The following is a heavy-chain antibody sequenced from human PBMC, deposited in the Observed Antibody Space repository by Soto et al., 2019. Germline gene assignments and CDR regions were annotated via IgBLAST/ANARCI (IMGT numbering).Heavy chain of an antibody. D-gene: IGHD2-15*01. CDR3: GRGGGIGVVGDDAFDI. CDR2: IYTSGST. J-gene: IGHJ3*02. Sequence: SETLSLTCTVSGGSISSYYWSWLRQPAGKGLEWIGRIYTSGSTNYNPSLKSRVTMSVDTSRNQFSLKLSSVIAADTAVYYCGRGGGIGVVGDDAFDICDQETMVTVS. CDR1: GGSISSYY. V-gene: IGHV4-4*07.